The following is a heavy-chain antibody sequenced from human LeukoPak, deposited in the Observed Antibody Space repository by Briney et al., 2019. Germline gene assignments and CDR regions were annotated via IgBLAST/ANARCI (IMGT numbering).Heavy chain of an antibody. CDR3: AKYGNSGWVIDN. CDR2: IYYTGGT. CDR1: GGSIGSNY. J-gene: IGHJ4*02. D-gene: IGHD6-19*01. V-gene: IGHV4-59*08. Sequence: PSETLSLTCTVSGGSIGSNYWTWIRQPPGKGLEYIGYIYYTGGTNYNPSLKSRATISVDTSKNQFSLKLSSVTAADTAVYFCAKYGNSGWVIDNWGQGTLVTVSS.